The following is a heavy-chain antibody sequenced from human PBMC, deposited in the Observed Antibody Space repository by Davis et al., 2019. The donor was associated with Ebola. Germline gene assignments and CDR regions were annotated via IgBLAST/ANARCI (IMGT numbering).Heavy chain of an antibody. Sequence: MPSATLSPPCPFPCGSLNSGSYYRSLIRQPPGKGLEWIGYIHYSGSTNYNPSLKSRVTISVDTSKNQFSLKLSSVTAADTAVYYCARVLLGIAAAHFDYWGQGTLVTVSS. V-gene: IGHV4-61*01. CDR2: IHYSGST. CDR1: CGSLNSGSYY. CDR3: ARVLLGIAAAHFDY. J-gene: IGHJ4*02. D-gene: IGHD6-13*01.